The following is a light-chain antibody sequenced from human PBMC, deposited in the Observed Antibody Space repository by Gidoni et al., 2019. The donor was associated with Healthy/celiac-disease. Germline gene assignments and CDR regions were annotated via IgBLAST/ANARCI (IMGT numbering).Light chain of an antibody. J-gene: IGKJ1*01. CDR2: GAS. CDR1: QSVRSSY. V-gene: IGKV3-20*01. CDR3: QQNGSSPRT. Sequence: EIVLTQSPGTLSLSPGERATLSCRASQSVRSSYLAWYQQKPGQAPRLLIYGASRRATGIPDRFSGSGSGTDFTLTISRLEPEDFAVYYCQQNGSSPRTFGQGTKVEIK.